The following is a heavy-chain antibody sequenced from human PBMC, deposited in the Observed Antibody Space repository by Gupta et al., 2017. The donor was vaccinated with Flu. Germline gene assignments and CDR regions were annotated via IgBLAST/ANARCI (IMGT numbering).Heavy chain of an antibody. CDR3: TRGNIAPHDY. J-gene: IGHJ4*01. Sequence: AMYWVRQASGKGLEWVGRIRTKTNNYATEYGAALKGRFTLSRDDSTNMSYLQMNNLTTDDTAVYYCTRGNIAPHDYWGQGVLVTVSS. CDR2: IRTKTNNYAT. D-gene: IGHD2-15*01. CDR1: A. V-gene: IGHV3-73*01.